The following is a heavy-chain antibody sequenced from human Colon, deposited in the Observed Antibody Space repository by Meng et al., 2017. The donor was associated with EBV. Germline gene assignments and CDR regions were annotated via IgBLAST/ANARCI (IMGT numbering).Heavy chain of an antibody. V-gene: IGHV4-34*12. Sequence: QVQLQQWGAGLLKPSETLSLTCAVNGGSLRGASWNWIRQPPGKGLEWIGEIIHGGSPSYNPSLKSRVTISIDTSKNQLSLMLSSVTAADTAVYYCARRPTGIDYWGQGTLVTVSS. CDR3: ARRPTGIDY. J-gene: IGHJ4*02. CDR1: GGSLRGAS. CDR2: IIHGGSP. D-gene: IGHD2-8*02.